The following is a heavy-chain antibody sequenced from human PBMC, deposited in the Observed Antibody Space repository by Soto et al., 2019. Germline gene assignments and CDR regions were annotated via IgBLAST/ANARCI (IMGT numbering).Heavy chain of an antibody. CDR3: ARGGYRCGLLN. CDR1: GYTFTAYY. V-gene: IGHV1-2*04. CDR2: INPNSDCT. D-gene: IGHD6-19*01. J-gene: IGHJ4*02. Sequence: ASVKVSCKASGYTFTAYYMHWVRQAPGQGLEGMGWINPNSDCTKYAQLLQGWVYMIRDTCISSAYMELGRRSCDDTGVYYCARGGYRCGLLNWGEGAMVAVCS.